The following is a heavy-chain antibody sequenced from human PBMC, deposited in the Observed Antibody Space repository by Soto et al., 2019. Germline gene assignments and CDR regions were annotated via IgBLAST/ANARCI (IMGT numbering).Heavy chain of an antibody. D-gene: IGHD3-22*01. CDR2: ISRSGGSK. CDR3: ARATQSYYDTSGYYSYVH. CDR1: GFTFSSYS. Sequence: GGSLRLSCAASGFTFSSYSMTWVRQAPGKGLEWVAGISRSGGSKGYADSVKGRFTISRDNAKSSLYLQMNNLRAEDTAFYFCARATQSYYDTSGYYSYVHWGQGAQVTVSS. J-gene: IGHJ4*02. V-gene: IGHV3-20*04.